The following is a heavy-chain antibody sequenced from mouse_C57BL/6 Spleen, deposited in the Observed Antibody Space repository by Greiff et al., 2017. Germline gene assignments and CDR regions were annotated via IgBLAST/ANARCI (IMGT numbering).Heavy chain of an antibody. J-gene: IGHJ4*01. CDR2: IYPGSGST. D-gene: IGHD1-1*01. Sequence: QVQLQQPGAELVKPGASVKMSCKASGYTFTSYWITWVKQRPGQGLEWIGDIYPGSGSTNYNEKFKSKATLTVDTSSSTAYMQLSSLTSEDSAVYYCARGVTTLVAYYAMDYWGQGTSVTVSS. V-gene: IGHV1-55*01. CDR1: GYTFTSYW. CDR3: ARGVTTLVAYYAMDY.